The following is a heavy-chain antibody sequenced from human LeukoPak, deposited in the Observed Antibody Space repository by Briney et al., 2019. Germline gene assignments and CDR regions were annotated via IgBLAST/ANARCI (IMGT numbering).Heavy chain of an antibody. CDR2: MNPNSGNT. V-gene: IGHV1-8*01. J-gene: IGHJ4*02. CDR1: GYSFTSYD. D-gene: IGHD3-22*01. Sequence: ASVKVSCKDSGYSFTSYDINWVRQATGQGFEWMGWMNPNSGNTGYARKFQGRVTMTRDTSISTVYMELSSLSSDDAAVYYCARRSDYFDSSAYVYWGQGTLVSVSS. CDR3: ARRSDYFDSSAYVY.